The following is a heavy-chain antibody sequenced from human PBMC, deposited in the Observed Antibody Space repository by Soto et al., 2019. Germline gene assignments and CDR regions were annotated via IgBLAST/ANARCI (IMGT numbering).Heavy chain of an antibody. CDR2: INPNTGGT. J-gene: IGHJ4*02. Sequence: ASVKVSCKASGYTFTGYYMHWVRQAPGQGLEWMGWINPNTGGTNYAQKFQAWVTMTRDTSISTAYMELSRLRSDDTAVYYCARGRQDYYDSSGYDYDYWDQGALVTVSS. V-gene: IGHV1-2*04. D-gene: IGHD3-22*01. CDR3: ARGRQDYYDSSGYDYDY. CDR1: GYTFTGYY.